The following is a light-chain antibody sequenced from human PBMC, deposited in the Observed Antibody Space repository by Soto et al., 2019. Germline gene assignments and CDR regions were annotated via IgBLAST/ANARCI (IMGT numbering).Light chain of an antibody. Sequence: QSVLTQPASVSGSPGQSITISCTGTSSDVGGYNYVSWYQQHPGKAPKLMIYDVSYRPSGVSDRFSGSKSGNTASLTISGLQSEDEADYYCDSCTSGSSYVFGTGTKLTVL. J-gene: IGLJ1*01. V-gene: IGLV2-14*01. CDR3: DSCTSGSSYV. CDR1: SSDVGGYNY. CDR2: DVS.